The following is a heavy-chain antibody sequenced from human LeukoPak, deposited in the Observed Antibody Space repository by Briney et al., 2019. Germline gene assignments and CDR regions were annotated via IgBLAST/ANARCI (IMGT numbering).Heavy chain of an antibody. CDR2: IYHSGST. D-gene: IGHD6-19*01. V-gene: IGHV4-59*08. CDR1: GGSISSYS. J-gene: IGHJ4*02. Sequence: SETLSLTCTVCGGSISSYSWSWLRQPPGKGLEWIGDIYHSGSTNYNPSLKSRVTISVDRSKNHFSLKLSSVTAADTAVYYCARHLYSTRSYPYFDYWGQGTLVTVSS. CDR3: ARHLYSTRSYPYFDY.